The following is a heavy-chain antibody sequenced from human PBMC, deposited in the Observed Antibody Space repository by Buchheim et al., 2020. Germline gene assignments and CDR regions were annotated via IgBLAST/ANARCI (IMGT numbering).Heavy chain of an antibody. V-gene: IGHV4-34*01. CDR2: INHSGNT. Sequence: QVQLQQWGAGLLKPSETLSLTCAVYGGSFSGYYWSWIRQSPGKGLEWIGEINHSGNTNYNPSLKSRVTISVDTSKHQFSLNLSSVTAADTAVYYCASRVRAYYYDSSGSSWYYFDYWGQGTL. CDR1: GGSFSGYY. J-gene: IGHJ4*02. CDR3: ASRVRAYYYDSSGSSWYYFDY. D-gene: IGHD3-22*01.